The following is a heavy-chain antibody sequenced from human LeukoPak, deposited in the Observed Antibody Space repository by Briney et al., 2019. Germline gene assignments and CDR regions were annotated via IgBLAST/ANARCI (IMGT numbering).Heavy chain of an antibody. D-gene: IGHD5-18*01. J-gene: IGHJ4*02. V-gene: IGHV3-23*01. CDR1: GFTFSSYA. Sequence: GGSLRLSCAASGFTFSSYAMSWVRQAPGKGLEWVSAISGRGGSTYYADSVKGRFTISRDNSKNTLYLQMNSLRAEDTAVYYCAKDLEYNYGLYYFDYWGQGTLVTVSS. CDR2: ISGRGGST. CDR3: AKDLEYNYGLYYFDY.